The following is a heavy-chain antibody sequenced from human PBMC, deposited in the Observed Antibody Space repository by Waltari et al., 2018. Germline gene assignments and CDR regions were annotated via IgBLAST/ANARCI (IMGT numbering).Heavy chain of an antibody. J-gene: IGHJ6*03. D-gene: IGHD3-10*01. CDR3: ARGPPPLVWLGAEPNYYAHYMDV. V-gene: IGHV4-34*01. Sequence: QVQLQQWGAGLLKPLETLSLTCALYDGSFSGYYCSWIRQPPGKGLEWIGDVNHSGSTSYNPSLKSRISISVDTSKKQCSLKLRSVTAADTAVYYCARGPPPLVWLGAEPNYYAHYMDVWGTGTTVTVSS. CDR1: DGSFSGYY. CDR2: VNHSGST.